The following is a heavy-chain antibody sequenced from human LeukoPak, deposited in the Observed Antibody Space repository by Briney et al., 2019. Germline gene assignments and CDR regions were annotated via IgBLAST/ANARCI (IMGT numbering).Heavy chain of an antibody. V-gene: IGHV4-34*01. Sequence: SKTLSLTCAVYGGSFSGYYWSWIRRPPGKGLEWIGEINHSGSTNYNPSLKSRVTISVDTSKNQFSLKLSSVTAADTAVYYCARNWFDPWGQGTLVTVSS. CDR3: ARNWFDP. CDR1: GGSFSGYY. J-gene: IGHJ5*02. CDR2: INHSGST.